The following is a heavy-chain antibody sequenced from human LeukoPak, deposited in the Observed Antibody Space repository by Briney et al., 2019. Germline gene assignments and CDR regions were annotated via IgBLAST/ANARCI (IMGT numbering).Heavy chain of an antibody. CDR2: MSVYAGYT. CDR3: ARDSGVGPTVF. CDR1: GYTFTDFS. J-gene: IGHJ4*02. V-gene: IGHV1-18*01. Sequence: ASVKVSCKASGYTFTDFSICWVRQAPGQGLEWMGWMSVYAGYTKYAQNFQDRVTLTADTSTSTAYMELRSLRSDDTAMYFCARDSGVGPTVFWGQGTLVTVSS. D-gene: IGHD1-26*01.